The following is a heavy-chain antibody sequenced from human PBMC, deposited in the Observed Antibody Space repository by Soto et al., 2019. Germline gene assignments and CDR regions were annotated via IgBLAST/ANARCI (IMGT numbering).Heavy chain of an antibody. V-gene: IGHV1-46*01. CDR1: GYTFTSYY. J-gene: IGHJ6*02. Sequence: ASVKVSCKASGYTFTSYYMHWVRQAPGQGLEWMGIINPSGGSTSYAQKFQGRVTMTRDTSTSTVYMELSSLRSEDTAVYYCAREVVSIAARLYYYYGTDVWGQGTTVTVSS. CDR3: AREVVSIAARLYYYYGTDV. CDR2: INPSGGST. D-gene: IGHD6-6*01.